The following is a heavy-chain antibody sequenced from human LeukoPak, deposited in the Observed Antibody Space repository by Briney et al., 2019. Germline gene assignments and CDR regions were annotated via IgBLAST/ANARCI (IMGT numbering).Heavy chain of an antibody. CDR3: ARGLGVFDY. CDR1: GFTFSSYS. V-gene: IGHV3-53*01. J-gene: IGHJ4*02. D-gene: IGHD3-16*01. CDR2: IYSGGST. Sequence: GGSLRLSCAASGFTFSSYSMSWVRQAPGKGLEWVSVIYSGGSTYYADSVKGRFTISRDNSKNTLYLQMNSLRAEDTAVYYCARGLGVFDYWGQGTLVTVSS.